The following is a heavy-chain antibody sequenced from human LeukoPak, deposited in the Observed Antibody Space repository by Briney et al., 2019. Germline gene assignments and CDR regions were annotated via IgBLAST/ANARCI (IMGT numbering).Heavy chain of an antibody. Sequence: GGSLRLSCAASGFTFDNYAMHWVRQPPGKGLEWVSLISWDGGSTYYADSVKGRFTISRDNSKNSLYLQMNSLRAEDTALYYCAKVFGRRGYSGYGVDYWGQGTLVTVSS. CDR2: ISWDGGST. CDR3: AKVFGRRGYSGYGVDY. CDR1: GFTFDNYA. V-gene: IGHV3-43D*03. J-gene: IGHJ4*02. D-gene: IGHD5-12*01.